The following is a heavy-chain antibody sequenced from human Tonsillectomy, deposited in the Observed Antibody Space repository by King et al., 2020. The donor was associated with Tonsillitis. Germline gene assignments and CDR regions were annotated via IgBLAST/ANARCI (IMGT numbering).Heavy chain of an antibody. CDR3: AHRADYGDYVYYYGMDV. CDR2: IYWNDDK. Sequence: TLKESGPTLVKATQTLTLTCTFSGFSLSTSGVGVGWIRQPPGKALEWLALIYWNDDKRYSPSLKSRLTITKDTSKNQVVLTMTNMDPVDTATYYCAHRADYGDYVYYYGMDVWGQGTTVTVSS. D-gene: IGHD4-17*01. CDR1: GFSLSTSGVG. J-gene: IGHJ6*02. V-gene: IGHV2-5*01.